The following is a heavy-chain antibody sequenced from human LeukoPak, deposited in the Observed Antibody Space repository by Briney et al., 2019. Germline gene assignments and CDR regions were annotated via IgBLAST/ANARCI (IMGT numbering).Heavy chain of an antibody. CDR3: AKGNSGWYDY. J-gene: IGHJ4*02. V-gene: IGHV3-23*01. D-gene: IGHD6-19*01. CDR1: GFTFSSYA. CDR2: IRGSGSST. Sequence: GGSLTLSCAASGFTFSSYAMSWVRQAQGKGREWGSRIRGSGSSTSYADSVRGRFTISRDNDKNTLYMQMKSLRAEDTAVYYCAKGNSGWYDYWGQGALGTVSS.